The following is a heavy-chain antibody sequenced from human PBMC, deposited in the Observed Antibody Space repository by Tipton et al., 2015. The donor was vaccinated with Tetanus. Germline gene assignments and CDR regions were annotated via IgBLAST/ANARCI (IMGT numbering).Heavy chain of an antibody. V-gene: IGHV4-30-4*08. CDR3: ARSRPGAMTTVTTFEY. CDR1: GVSVMSGEYF. D-gene: IGHD4-17*01. CDR2: TQFSGST. Sequence: TLSLTCTVSGVSVMSGEYFWSWVRHLPGKGLEAIGNTQFSGSTYYNPSLKSRVTISVDTSKNQFSLKLSSVTAADTAVYYCARSRPGAMTTVTTFEYWGQGTLVTVSS. J-gene: IGHJ4*02.